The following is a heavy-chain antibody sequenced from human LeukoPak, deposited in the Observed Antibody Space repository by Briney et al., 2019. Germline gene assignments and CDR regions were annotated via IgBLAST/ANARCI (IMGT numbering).Heavy chain of an antibody. V-gene: IGHV1-69*13. J-gene: IGHJ6*03. CDR1: GGTFRHYG. Sequence: GASVKVSCKTSGGTFRHYGFTWVRQAPGQGLEWMGGIIPIFGTGKYAQKFQGRVTVIADEFTSTAYMELSSLRSEDTAVYYCASRYCSGGSCFSRDYYYYYMDVWGKGTTVTVSS. CDR2: IIPIFGTG. CDR3: ASRYCSGGSCFSRDYYYYYMDV. D-gene: IGHD2-15*01.